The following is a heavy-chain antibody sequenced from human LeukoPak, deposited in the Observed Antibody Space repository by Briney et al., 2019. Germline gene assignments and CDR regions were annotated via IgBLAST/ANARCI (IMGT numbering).Heavy chain of an antibody. CDR1: GYIFTNYG. V-gene: IGHV1-18*01. CDR2: ISVHNGNT. D-gene: IGHD6-19*01. CDR3: ARDTASGWYYFDS. Sequence: GASVKVSCKASGYIFTNYGISWVRQAPGQGLEWMGWISVHNGNTRNSQKVQGRITMTADTSSTTAYMELRSLRFDDTAMYFCARDTASGWYYFDSWGQGTLVTVSP. J-gene: IGHJ4*02.